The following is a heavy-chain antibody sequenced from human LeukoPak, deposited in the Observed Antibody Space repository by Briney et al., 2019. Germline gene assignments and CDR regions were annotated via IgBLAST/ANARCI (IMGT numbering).Heavy chain of an antibody. CDR3: ARGSSSGSYYGINYYYYMDV. CDR2: INHSGST. Sequence: SETLSLTCAVYGGSFSGYYWSWIRQPPGKGLEWIGEINHSGSTNYNPSLRSRVTISVDTSKNQFSLKLSSVTAADTAVYYCARGSSSGSYYGINYYYYMDVWGKGTTVTISS. J-gene: IGHJ6*03. CDR1: GGSFSGYY. V-gene: IGHV4-34*01. D-gene: IGHD1-26*01.